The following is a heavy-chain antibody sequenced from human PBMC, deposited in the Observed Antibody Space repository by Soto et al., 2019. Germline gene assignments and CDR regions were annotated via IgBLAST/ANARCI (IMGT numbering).Heavy chain of an antibody. CDR2: IYYSGST. J-gene: IGHJ6*03. CDR1: GGSISSGGYY. CDR3: AREGVSGFGDLDYYYYMDV. Sequence: SETLSLTCTVSGGSISSGGYYWSWIRQHPGKGLEWIGYIYYSGSTYYNPSLKSRVIISVDTSKNQFSLKLSSVTAADTAVYYCAREGVSGFGDLDYYYYMDVWGKGTTVTVSS. D-gene: IGHD3-10*01. V-gene: IGHV4-31*03.